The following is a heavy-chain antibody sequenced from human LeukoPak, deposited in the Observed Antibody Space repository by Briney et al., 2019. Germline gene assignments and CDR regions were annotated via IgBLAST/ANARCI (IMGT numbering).Heavy chain of an antibody. V-gene: IGHV3-23*01. CDR2: ISGSGSTT. Sequence: GGSLRLSCAASGFTFSSYGMSWVRQAPGKGLEWVSGISGSGSTTYYADSVKGRFAISRDNSNNTLYLQMSSLRAEDTAVYYCAKATGDQPLLDPFDYWGQGALVTVSS. CDR3: AKATGDQPLLDPFDY. CDR1: GFTFSSYG. J-gene: IGHJ4*02. D-gene: IGHD2-2*01.